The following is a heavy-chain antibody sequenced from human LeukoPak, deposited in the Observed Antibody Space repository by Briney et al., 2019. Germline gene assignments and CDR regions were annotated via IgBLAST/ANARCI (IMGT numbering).Heavy chain of an antibody. D-gene: IGHD3-22*01. Sequence: GGSLRLSCAASGFTFSSYAMSWVRQAPGKGLEWVSAISGSGGSTYYADSVKGRFALSRANSKNTLYLQMNSLRAEDTAVYYCAKDRASYYYDSRGPVWGQGTLVTVSS. CDR2: ISGSGGST. J-gene: IGHJ4*02. CDR1: GFTFSSYA. V-gene: IGHV3-23*01. CDR3: AKDRASYYYDSRGPV.